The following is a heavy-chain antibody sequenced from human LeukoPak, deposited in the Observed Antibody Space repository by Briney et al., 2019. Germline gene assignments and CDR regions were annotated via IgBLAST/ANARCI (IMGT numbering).Heavy chain of an antibody. CDR3: AKEASGYSFSDW. CDR2: VSGGSSNT. J-gene: IGHJ4*02. V-gene: IGHV3-23*01. D-gene: IGHD1-26*01. CDR1: GYSISSGYY. Sequence: ETLSLTCTVSGYSISSGYYWGWIRQPPGKGLEWVSAVSGGSSNTYYADSVKGRFTISRDNSKNTLYLQMNGLRADDTAIYYCAKEASGYSFSDWWGQGTLVTVSS.